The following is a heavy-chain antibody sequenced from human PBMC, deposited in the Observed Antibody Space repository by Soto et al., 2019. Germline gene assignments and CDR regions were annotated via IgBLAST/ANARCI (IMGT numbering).Heavy chain of an antibody. CDR2: ITGSGDST. Sequence: EVQLSESGGGLVQPGGSLRLSCAASGFTFSRYGMSGVRQAPGKGLEWVSAITGSGDSTYYADSVKGRFTISRDSSNNTVYLQMNSFRADDPAVYYCVKLRLELLYLDSWGLGALVIVSS. CDR1: GFTFSRYG. V-gene: IGHV3-23*01. CDR3: VKLRLELLYLDS. D-gene: IGHD1-7*01. J-gene: IGHJ4*02.